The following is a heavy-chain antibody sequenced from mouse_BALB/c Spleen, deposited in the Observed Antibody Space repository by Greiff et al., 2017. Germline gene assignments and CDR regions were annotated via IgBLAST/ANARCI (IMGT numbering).Heavy chain of an antibody. CDR2: ISSGSSTI. CDR3: ARSPNWDFYAMDY. Sequence: EVKLMESGGGLVKPGGSRKLSCAASGFTFSSFGMHWVRQAPEKGLEWVAYISSGSSTIYYADTVKGRFTISRDNPKNTLFLQMTSLRSEDTAMYYCARSPNWDFYAMDYWGQGTSVTVSS. D-gene: IGHD4-1*01. CDR1: GFTFSSFG. V-gene: IGHV5-17*02. J-gene: IGHJ4*01.